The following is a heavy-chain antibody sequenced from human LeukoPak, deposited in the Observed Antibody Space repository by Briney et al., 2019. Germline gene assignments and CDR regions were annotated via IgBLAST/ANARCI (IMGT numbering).Heavy chain of an antibody. CDR1: GGSVSSGNYY. Sequence: SETLSLTCTVSGGSVSSGNYYWSWIRQPPGKGLEWIGYIYYSGSTNYNPSLKSRVTISVDTSKNQFSLKLSSVTAADTAVYYCARSRGAVAGWSFDIWGQGTVVTVSS. CDR2: IYYSGST. D-gene: IGHD6-19*01. CDR3: ARSRGAVAGWSFDI. J-gene: IGHJ3*02. V-gene: IGHV4-61*01.